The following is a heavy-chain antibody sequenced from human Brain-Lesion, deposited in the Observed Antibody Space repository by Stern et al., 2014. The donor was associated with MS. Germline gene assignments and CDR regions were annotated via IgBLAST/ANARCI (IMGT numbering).Heavy chain of an antibody. D-gene: IGHD2-2*01. J-gene: IGHJ6*02. V-gene: IGHV4-61*02. CDR3: ARGRVVPGFQYYATDV. CDR1: GGSISSGGYY. Sequence: VQLVESGPGLVKPSQTLSLSCTVSGGSISSGGYYWSWIRQPAGKGLEWIGRIFNRGSTSYNPSLKSRVTLSIDTSQNQFSPRLNPMTAADTAVYYCARGRVVPGFQYYATDVWGQGTTVIVSS. CDR2: IFNRGST.